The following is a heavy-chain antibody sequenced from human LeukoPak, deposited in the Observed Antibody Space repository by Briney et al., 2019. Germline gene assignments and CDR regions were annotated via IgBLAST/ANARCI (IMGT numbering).Heavy chain of an antibody. V-gene: IGHV3-74*01. J-gene: IGHJ4*02. D-gene: IGHD1-26*01. CDR3: TRGGSGTHGEFDY. Sequence: AGGSLRLSCAGSGFSFGSYWMHWVRQAPGKGLVWVSCINGYGSDTSYADFVKGRFTISRDNAKNTVYLQVNSLRTEDTAVFYCTRGGSGTHGEFDYWGQGTLVTVSS. CDR2: INGYGSDT. CDR1: GFSFGSYW.